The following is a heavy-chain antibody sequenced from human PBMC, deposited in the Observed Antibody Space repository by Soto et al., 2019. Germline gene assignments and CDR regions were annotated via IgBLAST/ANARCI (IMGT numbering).Heavy chain of an antibody. CDR2: INPNSGGT. CDR1: GYTFTGYY. CDR3: ASDGYSRGWNTYDYGMDV. V-gene: IGHV1-2*02. J-gene: IGHJ6*02. Sequence: SSVKVSCKASGYTFTGYYMHWVRQAPGQGLEWMGWINPNSGGTNYAQKFQGRVTMTRDTSISTAYMELSRLRSDDTAVYYCASDGYSRGWNTYDYGMDVWGQGTTGTVS. D-gene: IGHD6-19*01.